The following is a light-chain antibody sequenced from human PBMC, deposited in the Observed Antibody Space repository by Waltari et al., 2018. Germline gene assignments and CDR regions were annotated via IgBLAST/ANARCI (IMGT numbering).Light chain of an antibody. V-gene: IGKV1-9*01. Sequence: DIQLTQSPSFLSASVGDTVTITCRASQGINNYLAWFQQKPGKAPKLLIYLASPLQSGVPSRFSGSVSGTEFTLTISSLQPEDFSTYYCQQLNTYPRTFGQGTKVEI. CDR1: QGINNY. CDR3: QQLNTYPRT. CDR2: LAS. J-gene: IGKJ1*01.